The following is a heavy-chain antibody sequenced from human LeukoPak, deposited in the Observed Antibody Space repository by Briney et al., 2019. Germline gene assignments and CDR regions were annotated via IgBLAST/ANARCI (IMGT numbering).Heavy chain of an antibody. CDR3: ARLTPGKNWFDP. CDR2: MYHSGIT. D-gene: IGHD3-10*01. V-gene: IGHV4-38-2*01. Sequence: SETLSLTCAVSGYSINSAYYWGWIRPPAGKGLAWIASMYHSGITYYNSSLKSRATISVDTSKNQFSLKLNSVTAADTSVYYCARLTPGKNWFDPWGHGTLVTVSS. CDR1: GYSINSAYY. J-gene: IGHJ5*02.